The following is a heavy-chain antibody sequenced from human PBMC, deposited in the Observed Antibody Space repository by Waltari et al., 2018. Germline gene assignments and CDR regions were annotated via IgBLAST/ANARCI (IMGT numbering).Heavy chain of an antibody. CDR1: GFTFSSYS. CDR3: ARSGSGTSRGFDY. V-gene: IGHV3-48*01. D-gene: IGHD3-10*01. J-gene: IGHJ4*02. CDR2: ISSSSSTI. Sequence: EVQLVESGGGLVQPGGSLRLSCAASGFTFSSYSMNWVRQAPGKGLGWVSYISSSSSTIFYADSVKGRFTISRGNAKNSLFLQMHSLRVEDTAVYYCARSGSGTSRGFDYWGQGTLVTVSS.